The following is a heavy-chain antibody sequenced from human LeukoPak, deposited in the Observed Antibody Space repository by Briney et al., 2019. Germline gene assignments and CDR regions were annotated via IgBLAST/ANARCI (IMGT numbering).Heavy chain of an antibody. J-gene: IGHJ3*02. V-gene: IGHV4-59*01. D-gene: IGHD3-22*01. CDR2: IYYSGST. Sequence: PSETLSLTCTVSGGSLSSYYWSWLRQPPGKGLEWIGYIYYSGSTNYNPSLKSRVTISVDTSKNQYSLKLSSVTAADTAVYYCARDPYYYDSSGYSSSHAFDIWGQGTMVTVSS. CDR1: GGSLSSYY. CDR3: ARDPYYYDSSGYSSSHAFDI.